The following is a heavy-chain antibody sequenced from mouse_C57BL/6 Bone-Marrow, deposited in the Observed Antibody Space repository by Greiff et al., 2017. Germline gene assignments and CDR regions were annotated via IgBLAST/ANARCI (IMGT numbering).Heavy chain of an antibody. CDR2: ISYSGST. CDR3: ARGRDDYDWGSYWYFDV. D-gene: IGHD2-4*01. V-gene: IGHV3-8*01. J-gene: IGHJ1*03. CDR1: GYSITSDY. Sequence: VQLKESGPGLAKPSQTLSLTCSVTGYSITSDYWNWIRKFPGNKLEYMGYISYSGSTYYNPSLKSRISITRDTSKNQYYLQLNSVTTEDTATYYCARGRDDYDWGSYWYFDVWGTGTTVTVSS.